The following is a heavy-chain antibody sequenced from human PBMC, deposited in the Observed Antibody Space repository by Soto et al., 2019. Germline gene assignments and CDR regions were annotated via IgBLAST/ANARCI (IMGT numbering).Heavy chain of an antibody. D-gene: IGHD3-3*01. CDR2: IIPIFGTA. J-gene: IGHJ5*02. CDR1: GGTFSSYA. CDR3: ARVESDDFWSGYYTLWFDP. Sequence: ASVKVSCKASGGTFSSYAISWVRQAPGQGLEWMGGIIPIFGTANYAQKFQGRVTITADESTSTAYMELSSLRSEDTAVYYCARVESDDFWSGYYTLWFDPWGQGTLVTVSS. V-gene: IGHV1-69*13.